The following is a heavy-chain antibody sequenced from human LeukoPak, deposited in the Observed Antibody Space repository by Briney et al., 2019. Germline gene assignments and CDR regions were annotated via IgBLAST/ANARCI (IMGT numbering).Heavy chain of an antibody. CDR2: IYYSGST. J-gene: IGHJ4*02. Sequence: SSETLSLTCTVSGGFISSGGYYWSWIRQHPGKGLEWIGYIYYSGSTYYNPSLKSRVTISVDTSKNQFSLKLSSVTAADTAVYYCARENTYYYDSSGSYYFDYWGQGTLVTVSS. V-gene: IGHV4-31*03. CDR3: ARENTYYYDSSGSYYFDY. D-gene: IGHD3-22*01. CDR1: GGFISSGGYY.